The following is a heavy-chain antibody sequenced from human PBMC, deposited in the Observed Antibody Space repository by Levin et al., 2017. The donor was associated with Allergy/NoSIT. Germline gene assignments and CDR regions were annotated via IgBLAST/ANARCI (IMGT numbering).Heavy chain of an antibody. J-gene: IGHJ3*02. D-gene: IGHD2-15*01. CDR2: ISWDGSKS. CDR3: VRDGGYCSGGTCLGTFDI. V-gene: IGHV3-43*01. CDR1: GFTFDDYT. Sequence: GESLKISCVASGFTFDDYTLHWVRQPPGKGLQWVSLISWDGSKSLYGDSVKGRFTISRDNSKNSLHLQMNSLRIEDTALYYCVRDGGYCSGGTCLGTFDIWGQETVVTVSS.